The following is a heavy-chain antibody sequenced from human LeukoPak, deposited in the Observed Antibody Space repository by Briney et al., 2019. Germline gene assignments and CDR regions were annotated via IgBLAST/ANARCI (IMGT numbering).Heavy chain of an antibody. V-gene: IGHV3-48*03. CDR3: ARGQGRFDT. Sequence: PGGSLRLSCAASGFPLSNYEMNWVRQVPGKGLEWVSYITSSSSIIYYADSVKGRFTISRDNAKNSLYLQMNSLRAEDTAVYYCARGQGRFDTWGQGNLVTVSS. J-gene: IGHJ5*02. CDR2: ITSSSSII. CDR1: GFPLSNYE.